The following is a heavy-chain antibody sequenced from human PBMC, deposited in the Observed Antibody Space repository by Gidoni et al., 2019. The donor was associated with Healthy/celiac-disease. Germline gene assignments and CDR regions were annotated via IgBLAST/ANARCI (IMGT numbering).Heavy chain of an antibody. CDR1: VFTFSSYG. Sequence: QVQLVESGGGVVQPGRSLRLSCAASVFTFSSYGLHWVRQAPGKGLEWVAVISYDGSNKYYADSVKGRFTISRDNSKNTLYLQMNSLRAEDTAVYYCAKDRATVRFGSGSYTPDYWGQGTLVTVSS. V-gene: IGHV3-30*18. D-gene: IGHD3-10*01. J-gene: IGHJ4*02. CDR2: ISYDGSNK. CDR3: AKDRATVRFGSGSYTPDY.